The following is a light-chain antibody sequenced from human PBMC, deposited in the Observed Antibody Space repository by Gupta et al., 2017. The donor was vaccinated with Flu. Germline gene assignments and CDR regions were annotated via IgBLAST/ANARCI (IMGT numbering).Light chain of an antibody. CDR2: GAS. J-gene: IGKJ5*01. CDR1: QSVSSN. Sequence: EIVMTQSPVTRSVCPGERATLSCRASQSVSSNLAWYQQKPGRAPRLLIYGASTRATGIPARFSGRGSGTEFTLTISSLQSEDFAIYYCQQYNNWPPITFGQGTRLEIK. V-gene: IGKV3-15*01. CDR3: QQYNNWPPIT.